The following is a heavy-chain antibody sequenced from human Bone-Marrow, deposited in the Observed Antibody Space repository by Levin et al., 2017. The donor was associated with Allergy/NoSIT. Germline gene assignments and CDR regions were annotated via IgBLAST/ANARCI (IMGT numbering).Heavy chain of an antibody. Sequence: GGSLRLSCAASGFTFSDYYMSWIRQAPGKGLEWVSYISSSGSTTYYADSVKGRFTIPRDNAKNSLYLQMNSLRAEDTAVYYCAAGIAVANSYYDYGMDVWGQGTTVTVSS. CDR2: ISSSGSTT. CDR1: GFTFSDYY. D-gene: IGHD6-13*01. V-gene: IGHV3-11*01. J-gene: IGHJ6*02. CDR3: AAGIAVANSYYDYGMDV.